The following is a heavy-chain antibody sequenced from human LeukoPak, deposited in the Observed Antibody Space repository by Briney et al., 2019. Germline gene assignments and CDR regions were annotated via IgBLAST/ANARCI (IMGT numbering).Heavy chain of an antibody. V-gene: IGHV4-59*01. Sequence: PSETLSLTCTVSGGSISSYYWSWIRQPPGKGLEWLGYIYYSGSTNYNPSLKSRVTISVDTSKNQFSLKLSSVTAADTAVYYCARDQGALGWFDPWGQGTLVTVSS. CDR1: GGSISSYY. J-gene: IGHJ5*02. D-gene: IGHD1-26*01. CDR3: ARDQGALGWFDP. CDR2: IYYSGST.